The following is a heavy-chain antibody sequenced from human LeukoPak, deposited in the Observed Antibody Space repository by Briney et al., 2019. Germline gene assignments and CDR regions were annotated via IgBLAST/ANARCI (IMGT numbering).Heavy chain of an antibody. V-gene: IGHV1-2*02. D-gene: IGHD3-22*01. CDR3: ARGYDSSGHYYYYYMDV. CDR2: INPNSGGT. Sequence: ASVKVSCKASGYTFTGYYMHWVRQAPGQGLEWMGWINPNSGGTNCAQKFQGRVTMTRDTSISTAYMELSRLRSDDTAVYYCARGYDSSGHYYYYYMDVWGKGTTVTVSS. J-gene: IGHJ6*03. CDR1: GYTFTGYY.